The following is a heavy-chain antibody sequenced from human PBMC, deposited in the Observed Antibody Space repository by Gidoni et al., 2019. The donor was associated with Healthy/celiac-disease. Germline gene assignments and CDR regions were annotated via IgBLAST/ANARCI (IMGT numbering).Heavy chain of an antibody. CDR1: GFTFSSYW. V-gene: IGHV3-74*01. Sequence: EVQLVESGGGLVQPGGSLRLSCAASGFTFSSYWMHWVRQAPGKGLVWVSRINSDGSSTSYADSVKGRFTISRDNAKNTLYLQMNSLRAEDTAVYYCARPRIAAAGGNWFDPWGQGTLVTVSS. J-gene: IGHJ5*02. CDR2: INSDGSST. D-gene: IGHD6-13*01. CDR3: ARPRIAAAGGNWFDP.